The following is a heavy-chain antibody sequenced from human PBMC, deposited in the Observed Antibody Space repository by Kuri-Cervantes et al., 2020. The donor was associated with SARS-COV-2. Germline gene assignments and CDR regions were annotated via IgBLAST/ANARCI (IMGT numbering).Heavy chain of an antibody. V-gene: IGHV3-7*01. D-gene: IGHD3-16*02. CDR2: IKQDGSEK. Sequence: GESLKISCAASGFTFSSYWMSWVRQAPGKGLEWVANIKQDGSEKYYVDSVKGRFTISRDNAKNSLYLQMNSLRAEDTAVYYCARGSRYDYVWGSYRCTASWYFDLWGRGTLVTVSS. CDR3: ARGSRYDYVWGSYRCTASWYFDL. CDR1: GFTFSSYW. J-gene: IGHJ2*01.